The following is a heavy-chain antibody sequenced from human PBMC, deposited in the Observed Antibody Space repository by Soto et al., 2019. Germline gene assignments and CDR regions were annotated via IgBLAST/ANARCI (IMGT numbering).Heavy chain of an antibody. CDR1: GFTFSSYA. CDR3: VKVRNYDILTGYGRYYFDY. Sequence: PGGSLRLSCAASGFTFSSYAMSWVRQAPGKGLEWVSAISGSGGSTYYADSVKGRFTISRDNSKNTLYLQMNSLRAEDTAVYYCVKVRNYDILTGYGRYYFDYWGQGTLVTVSS. V-gene: IGHV3-23*01. J-gene: IGHJ4*02. D-gene: IGHD3-9*01. CDR2: ISGSGGST.